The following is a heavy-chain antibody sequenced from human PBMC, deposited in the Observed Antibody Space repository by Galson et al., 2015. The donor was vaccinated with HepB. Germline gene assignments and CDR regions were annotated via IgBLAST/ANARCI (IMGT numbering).Heavy chain of an antibody. CDR3: ARDGSGWSHDY. CDR2: LKQDGSEK. V-gene: IGHV3-7*01. D-gene: IGHD6-19*01. Sequence: SLRLSCAVSGFTFSSYWMSWVRQAPGKGLEWVASLKQDGSEKQYVDSVEGRFTISRDNAKNSLYLQMNSLTAEDTAVYYCARDGSGWSHDYWGQGTLVTVSS. J-gene: IGHJ4*02. CDR1: GFTFSSYW.